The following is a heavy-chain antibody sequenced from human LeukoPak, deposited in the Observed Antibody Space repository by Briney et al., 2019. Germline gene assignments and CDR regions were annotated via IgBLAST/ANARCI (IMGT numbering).Heavy chain of an antibody. Sequence: HTGGSLRLSCAASGFTVSSNYMSWVRQAPGKGLEWVSVIYSGGSTYYADSVKGRFTISRDNSKNTLYLQMNSLRAEDTAVYYCTPVAAPSAFDIWGQGTMVTVSS. J-gene: IGHJ3*02. CDR3: TPVAAPSAFDI. D-gene: IGHD2-15*01. V-gene: IGHV3-53*01. CDR2: IYSGGST. CDR1: GFTVSSNY.